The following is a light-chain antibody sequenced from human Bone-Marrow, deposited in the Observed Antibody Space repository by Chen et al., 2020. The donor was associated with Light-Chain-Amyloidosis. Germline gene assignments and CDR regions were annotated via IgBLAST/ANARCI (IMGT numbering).Light chain of an antibody. CDR1: NIGSTS. CDR2: EDS. V-gene: IGLV3-21*02. Sequence: SYVLTQPSSVSVAPGQTATIACGGNNIGSTSVHWYQQTPGQAPLLVVYEDSDRPSGIPERGSGSNAGNTATLTSSRIGAGDEADEYCQVWDGSSDRPVFGGGTKLTVL. CDR3: QVWDGSSDRPV. J-gene: IGLJ3*02.